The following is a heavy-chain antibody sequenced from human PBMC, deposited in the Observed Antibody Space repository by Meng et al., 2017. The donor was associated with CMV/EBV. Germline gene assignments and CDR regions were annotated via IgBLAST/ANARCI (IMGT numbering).Heavy chain of an antibody. V-gene: IGHV3-7*01. D-gene: IGHD4-17*01. CDR2: IKQDGSEK. Sequence: GESLKISCAASGFTFSSYWMSWVRQAPGKGLEWVANIKQDGSEKYYVDSVKGRFTISRDNAKNSLYLQMNSLRAEDTAVYYCATGLGEDGDYTGDFWGQGTLVTVSS. J-gene: IGHJ4*02. CDR1: GFTFSSYW. CDR3: ATGLGEDGDYTGDF.